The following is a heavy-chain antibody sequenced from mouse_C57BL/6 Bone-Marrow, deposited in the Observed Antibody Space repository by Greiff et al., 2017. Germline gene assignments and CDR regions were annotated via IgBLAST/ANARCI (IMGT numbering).Heavy chain of an antibody. CDR3: ARGYDYDYAMDY. CDR1: GYSFTDYN. D-gene: IGHD2-4*01. Sequence: VHVKQSGPELVKPGASVKISCKASGYSFTDYNLNWVKQSNGKSLEWIGVINPNYGTTSYNQKFKGKATLTVDQSSSTAYMQLNSLTSEDSEVYYCARGYDYDYAMDYWGQGTSVTVSS. CDR2: INPNYGTT. V-gene: IGHV1-39*01. J-gene: IGHJ4*01.